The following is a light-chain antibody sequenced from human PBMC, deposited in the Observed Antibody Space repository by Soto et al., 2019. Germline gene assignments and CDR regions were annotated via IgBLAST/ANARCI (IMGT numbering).Light chain of an antibody. CDR3: QNFGDSPFT. CDR2: GAS. J-gene: IGKJ3*01. Sequence: EIVLMQSPDTLSLSPGERATLSCSASATISSHYIAWYQQKPGQAPRLLIFGASTRATGIPDRFSGSWSGTDFTLTISRLEPEDFAVYYCQNFGDSPFTFGPGTKVDIK. CDR1: ATISSHY. V-gene: IGKV3-20*01.